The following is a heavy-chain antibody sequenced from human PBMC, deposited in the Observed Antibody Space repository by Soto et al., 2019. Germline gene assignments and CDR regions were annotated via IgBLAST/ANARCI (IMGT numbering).Heavy chain of an antibody. CDR3: ARDAPDDYGGNRAFDI. Sequence: QVQLVQSGAEVKKPGASVKVSCKASGYTFTSYGISWVRQAPGQGLEWMGWISAYNGNTNYAQKLQGRVTMTTDTSTSTADMELRSLRSDDTAVYYCARDAPDDYGGNRAFDIWGQGTMVTVSS. V-gene: IGHV1-18*01. CDR2: ISAYNGNT. D-gene: IGHD4-17*01. J-gene: IGHJ3*02. CDR1: GYTFTSYG.